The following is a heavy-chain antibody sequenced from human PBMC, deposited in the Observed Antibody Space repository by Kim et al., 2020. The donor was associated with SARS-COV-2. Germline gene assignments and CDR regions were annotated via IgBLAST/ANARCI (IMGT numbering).Heavy chain of an antibody. V-gene: IGHV5-10-1*01. CDR1: GYSFTSYW. CDR2: IDPSDSYT. J-gene: IGHJ5*02. D-gene: IGHD2-15*01. CDR3: ARHMCSGGSCYSGGWFDP. Sequence: GESLKISCKGSGYSFTSYWISWVRQMPGKGLEWMGRIDPSDSYTNYSPSFQGHVTISADKSISTAYLQWSSLKASDTAMYYCARHMCSGGSCYSGGWFDPWGQGTLVTVSS.